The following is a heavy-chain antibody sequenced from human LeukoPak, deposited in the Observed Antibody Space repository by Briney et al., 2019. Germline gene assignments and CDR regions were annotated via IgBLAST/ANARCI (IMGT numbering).Heavy chain of an antibody. V-gene: IGHV4-34*01. CDR2: INRRGST. Sequence: SETLSLTCAIYGGSFSGYYWSWIRQPPGKGLEWIGEINRRGSTNYNPSLKSRVTISVDTSKNQFSLKLSSVTAADTAVYYCARDFWSGRNWFDPWGQGTLVTVSS. D-gene: IGHD3-3*01. J-gene: IGHJ5*02. CDR3: ARDFWSGRNWFDP. CDR1: GGSFSGYY.